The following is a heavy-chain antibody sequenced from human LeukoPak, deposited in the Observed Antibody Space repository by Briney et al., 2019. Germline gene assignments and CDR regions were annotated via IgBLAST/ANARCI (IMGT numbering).Heavy chain of an antibody. J-gene: IGHJ6*04. D-gene: IGHD3-10*02. CDR3: AELGITMIGGV. V-gene: IGHV3-30*04. CDR1: GFTFSSYV. CDR2: ISYDESNK. Sequence: PGGSLRLSCAASGFTFSSYVMHWVRQAPGKGLEWVALISYDESNKYYADSVKGRFTISRDNSKNTLYLQMNSLIPEDTAVYYCAELGITMIGGVWGKGTTVTISS.